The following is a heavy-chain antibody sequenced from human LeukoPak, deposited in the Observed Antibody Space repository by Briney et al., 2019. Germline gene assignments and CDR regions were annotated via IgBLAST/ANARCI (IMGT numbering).Heavy chain of an antibody. CDR3: ARAGSFGDYDAFDI. Sequence: SETLSLTCAVYGGSFSAYYWSWIRQPPGKGLEWIGEINHSGFINYNPSLKSRVTISVDTSKNQFSLRLSSVTAADTAVYYCARAGSFGDYDAFDIWGQGTMVTVSS. V-gene: IGHV4-34*01. CDR2: INHSGFI. J-gene: IGHJ3*02. CDR1: GGSFSAYY. D-gene: IGHD4-17*01.